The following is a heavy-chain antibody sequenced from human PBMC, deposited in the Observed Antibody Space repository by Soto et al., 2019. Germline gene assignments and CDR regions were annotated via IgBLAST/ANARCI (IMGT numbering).Heavy chain of an antibody. D-gene: IGHD6-6*01. J-gene: IGHJ6*03. Sequence: PSETLSRTCTVSGGSVSSSSYYWGWIRQPPGKGLEWIGSIYYSGSTYYNPSLKSRVTISVDTSKNQFSLKLSSVTAADTAVYYCARHFRSSSVYMDVLGKGTTVTVSS. CDR3: ARHFRSSSVYMDV. CDR2: IYYSGST. CDR1: GGSVSSSSYY. V-gene: IGHV4-39*01.